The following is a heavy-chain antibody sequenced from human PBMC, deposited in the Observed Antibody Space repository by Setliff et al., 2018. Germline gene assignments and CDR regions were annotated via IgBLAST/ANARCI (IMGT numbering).Heavy chain of an antibody. V-gene: IGHV1-18*01. D-gene: IGHD6-6*01. CDR3: ARDFPPLYSSSFSDAFDI. Sequence: ASVKVSCKASGYTFTSYGISWVRQAPGQGLEWVGWISAYNGNTNYAQKLQGRVTMTTDTSTSTAYMELRSLRSDDTAVYYCARDFPPLYSSSFSDAFDIWGQGTMVTVSS. J-gene: IGHJ3*02. CDR2: ISAYNGNT. CDR1: GYTFTSYG.